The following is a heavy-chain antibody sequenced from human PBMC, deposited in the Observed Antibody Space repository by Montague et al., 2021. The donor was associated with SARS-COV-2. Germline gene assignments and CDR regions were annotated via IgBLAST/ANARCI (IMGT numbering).Heavy chain of an antibody. Sequence: TLSLTCTVSGGSISSGGYYWSWIHQHPGKALEWIGYIYYSGSTYYNPSLKSRVTISVDTSKNQFSLKLSSVTAADTAVYYWARVLGGYCSGGSCYRGWYFDLWGRGTLVTVSS. J-gene: IGHJ2*01. CDR3: ARVLGGYCSGGSCYRGWYFDL. CDR2: IYYSGST. D-gene: IGHD2-15*01. V-gene: IGHV4-31*03. CDR1: GGSISSGGYY.